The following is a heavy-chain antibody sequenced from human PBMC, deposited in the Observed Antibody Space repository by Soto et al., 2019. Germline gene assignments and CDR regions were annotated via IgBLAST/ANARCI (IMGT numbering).Heavy chain of an antibody. J-gene: IGHJ1*01. CDR3: ASRAYDIFTGYQEYFQH. CDR2: IIPILGIA. D-gene: IGHD3-9*01. Sequence: QVQVVQSGAEVKKPGSSVKVSCKASGGTFSSYTISWVRQAPGQGLEWMGRIIPILGIANYAQKFQGRVTITEDKYTSTSYMEMRSVISEDTAVDYFASRAYDIFTGYQEYFQHWGQGTLVTVSS. CDR1: GGTFSSYT. V-gene: IGHV1-69*02.